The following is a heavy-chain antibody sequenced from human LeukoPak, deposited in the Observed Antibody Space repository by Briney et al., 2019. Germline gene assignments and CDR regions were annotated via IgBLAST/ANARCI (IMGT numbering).Heavy chain of an antibody. Sequence: PSETLSLTCAVYGGSFSGYYWSWIRQPPGKGLEWIGEINHSGSTNYNPSLKSRVTISVDTSKNQFSLKLSSVTAADTAVYYCARGAHCSGGRCYHYYFDYWGQGTLVTVSS. J-gene: IGHJ4*02. CDR1: GGSFSGYY. D-gene: IGHD2-15*01. CDR3: ARGAHCSGGRCYHYYFDY. V-gene: IGHV4-34*01. CDR2: INHSGST.